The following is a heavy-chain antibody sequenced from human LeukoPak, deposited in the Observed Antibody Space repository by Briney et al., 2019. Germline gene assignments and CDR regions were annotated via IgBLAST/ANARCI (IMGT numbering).Heavy chain of an antibody. CDR3: AREIWEMATMFGGNWFDP. D-gene: IGHD5-24*01. CDR2: INHSGST. CDR1: GGSFSGYY. J-gene: IGHJ5*02. Sequence: PSETLSLTCAVYGGSFSGYYWSWIRQPPGKGLEWIGEINHSGSTNYNPSLKSRVTISVDTSKNQFSLKLSSVTAADTAVYYCAREIWEMATMFGGNWFDPWGQGTLVTVSS. V-gene: IGHV4-34*01.